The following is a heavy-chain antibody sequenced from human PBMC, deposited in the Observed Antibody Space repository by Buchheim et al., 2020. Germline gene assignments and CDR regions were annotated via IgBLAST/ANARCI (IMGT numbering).Heavy chain of an antibody. V-gene: IGHV3-30-3*01. J-gene: IGHJ3*02. CDR3: ARARGPDIVATRKKDAFDI. CDR1: GFTFSSYA. D-gene: IGHD5-12*01. Sequence: QVQLVESGGGVVQPGRSLRLSCAASGFTFSSYAMHWVRQAPGKGLEWVAVISYDGSNKYYADSVKGRFTISRDNSKNTLYLQMNSLRAEDTAVYYCARARGPDIVATRKKDAFDIWGQGT. CDR2: ISYDGSNK.